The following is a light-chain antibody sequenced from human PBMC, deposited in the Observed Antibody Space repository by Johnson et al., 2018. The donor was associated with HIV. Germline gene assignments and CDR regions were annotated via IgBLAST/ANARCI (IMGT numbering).Light chain of an antibody. CDR2: DNN. J-gene: IGLJ1*01. V-gene: IGLV1-51*01. CDR1: SSNIGNNY. Sequence: VLTQPPSVSAAPGQKVTISCSGSSSNIGNNYVSWYQQVPGTAPKLLIYDNNKRPSGIPDRFSGSKSGTSATLGITGLQTGDEADYYCGTWDSSLSAIYVFGTGTKVTVL. CDR3: GTWDSSLSAIYV.